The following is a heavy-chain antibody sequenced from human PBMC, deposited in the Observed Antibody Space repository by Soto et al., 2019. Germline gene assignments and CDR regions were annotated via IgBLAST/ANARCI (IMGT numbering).Heavy chain of an antibody. CDR3: ARNVSSTIYGMDV. V-gene: IGHV3-21*01. D-gene: IGHD6-6*01. Sequence: EVQLVESGGGLVKPGGSLRLSCAASGFTFSSYSMNWVRQAPGKGLEWVSSISSSSFSIKNEDSVKGRFSISRDNAQNSLHLQMNNMRAEGTAVYYCARNVSSTIYGMDVWGQGTTVTVSS. CDR2: ISSSSFSI. CDR1: GFTFSSYS. J-gene: IGHJ6*02.